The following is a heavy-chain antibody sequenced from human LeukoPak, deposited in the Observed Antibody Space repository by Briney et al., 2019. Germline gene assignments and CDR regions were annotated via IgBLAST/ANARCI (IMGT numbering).Heavy chain of an antibody. J-gene: IGHJ3*02. CDR2: ISSSSSYT. V-gene: IGHV3-11*03. Sequence: GGSLRLSCAASGFTFSDYYMSWIRQAPEKGLEWVSYISSSSSYTNYADSVKGRFTISRDNAKNSLYLRMNSLRAEDTAVYYCARSRLWFGGGGAFDIWGQGTMVTVSS. CDR1: GFTFSDYY. D-gene: IGHD3-10*01. CDR3: ARSRLWFGGGGAFDI.